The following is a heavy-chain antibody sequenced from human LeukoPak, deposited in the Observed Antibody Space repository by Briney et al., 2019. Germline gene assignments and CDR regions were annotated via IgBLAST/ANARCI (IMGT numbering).Heavy chain of an antibody. D-gene: IGHD6-19*01. CDR2: IKSKTDGGTT. CDR3: TTQYSSGWDFDY. J-gene: IGHJ4*02. Sequence: GGSLRLSCAASGFTFSNAWVSWVRQAPGKGLEWVGRIKSKTDGGTTDYAAPVKGRFTISRDDSKSTLYLQMNSLKTEDTAVYYCTTQYSSGWDFDYWGQGTLVTVSS. V-gene: IGHV3-15*01. CDR1: GFTFSNAW.